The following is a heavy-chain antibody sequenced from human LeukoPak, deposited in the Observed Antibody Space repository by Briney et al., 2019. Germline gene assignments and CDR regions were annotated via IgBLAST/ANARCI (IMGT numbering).Heavy chain of an antibody. D-gene: IGHD5-18*01. V-gene: IGHV3-23*01. CDR2: ISGSGGST. Sequence: PGGSLRLSCAASGFTFSSYGMTWVRQAPGKGLEWVSGISGSGGSTYYADSVKGRFTISRDNSKNTLYLQMNSLRAEDTAVYYCAKDLAVTPDADYWGQGTLVTVSS. CDR3: AKDLAVTPDADY. J-gene: IGHJ4*02. CDR1: GFTFSSYG.